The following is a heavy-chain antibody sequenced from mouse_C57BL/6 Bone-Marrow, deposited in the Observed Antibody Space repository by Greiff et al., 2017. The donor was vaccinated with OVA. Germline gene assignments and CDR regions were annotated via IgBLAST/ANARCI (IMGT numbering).Heavy chain of an antibody. Sequence: EVQLQESGPELVKPGASVKIPCKASGYTFTDYNMDWVKQSHGKSLEWIGDINPNNGGTIYNQKFKGKATLTVDKSSSTAYMELRSLTSEDTAVYYCARRWLPFDYWGQGTTLTVSS. J-gene: IGHJ2*01. CDR2: INPNNGGT. CDR1: GYTFTDYN. D-gene: IGHD2-3*01. CDR3: ARRWLPFDY. V-gene: IGHV1-18*01.